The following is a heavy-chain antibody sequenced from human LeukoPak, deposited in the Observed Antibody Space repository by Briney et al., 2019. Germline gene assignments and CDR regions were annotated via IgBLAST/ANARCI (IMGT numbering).Heavy chain of an antibody. V-gene: IGHV3-23*01. D-gene: IGHD1-26*01. CDR1: GFTFSSYG. J-gene: IGHJ1*01. CDR2: ISGGGDIT. Sequence: GGSLRLSCAASGFTFSSYGMTWVRQAPGKGLERVSSISGGGDITYYADSVKGRFTISRDNSKNTLYMQMNSLRGEDTAVYYCAKVANSESPGWGQGTPVTVSS. CDR3: AKVANSESPG.